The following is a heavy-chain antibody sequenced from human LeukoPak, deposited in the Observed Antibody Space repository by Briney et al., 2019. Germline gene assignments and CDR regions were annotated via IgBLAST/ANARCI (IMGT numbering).Heavy chain of an antibody. Sequence: GGSLRLSCAVSGITLSNYGVSWVRQAPGKGLEWVAGISDSGDSTNYADCVEGRFTISRDNPKNTLYLQMNSLRAEDTAVYFCAKRGVVIRVILVGFHKEAYYFDSWGQAALVTVSS. CDR3: AKRGVVIRVILVGFHKEAYYFDS. CDR1: GITLSNYG. CDR2: ISDSGDST. J-gene: IGHJ4*02. D-gene: IGHD3-22*01. V-gene: IGHV3-23*01.